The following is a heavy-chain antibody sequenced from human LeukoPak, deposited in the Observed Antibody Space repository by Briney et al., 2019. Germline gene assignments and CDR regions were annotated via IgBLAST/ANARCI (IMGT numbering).Heavy chain of an antibody. Sequence: LRLSCTASGFTFINYSMNWVRQAPGKGLEWVSGISWNSGNIGYADSVKGRFTISRDNAKNSLYLQMNSLRAEDTALYYCAKADSSSWYAQRDWFDPWGQGTLVTVSS. CDR3: AKADSSSWYAQRDWFDP. D-gene: IGHD6-13*01. CDR2: ISWNSGNI. V-gene: IGHV3-9*01. J-gene: IGHJ5*02. CDR1: GFTFINYS.